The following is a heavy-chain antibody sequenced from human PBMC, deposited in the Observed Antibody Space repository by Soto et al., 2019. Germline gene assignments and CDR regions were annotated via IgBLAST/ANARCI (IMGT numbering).Heavy chain of an antibody. J-gene: IGHJ6*02. V-gene: IGHV3-30-3*01. CDR3: AREREGILMAMDV. D-gene: IGHD6-13*01. CDR2: ISYDGSNK. CDR1: GFTFSSYA. Sequence: GSLRLSCAASGFTFSSYAMHWVRQAPGKGLEWVAVISYDGSNKYYADSVKGRFTISRDNSKNTLYLQMNSLRAEDTAVYYCAREREGILMAMDVWGQGTTVTVSS.